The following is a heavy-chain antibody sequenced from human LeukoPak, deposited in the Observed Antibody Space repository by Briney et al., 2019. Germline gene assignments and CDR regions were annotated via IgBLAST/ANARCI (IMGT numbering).Heavy chain of an antibody. CDR1: GDSISSSSYY. Sequence: PETLSLTCTVSGDSISSSSYYWGWIRQPPGKRLEWIGSIYYSGSTYYNPSLKSRVTISVDTSKNQFSLKLSSVTAADTAVYYCASLKVAAGAFFDYWGQGTLVTVSS. J-gene: IGHJ4*02. V-gene: IGHV4-39*01. D-gene: IGHD2-15*01. CDR2: IYYSGST. CDR3: ASLKVAAGAFFDY.